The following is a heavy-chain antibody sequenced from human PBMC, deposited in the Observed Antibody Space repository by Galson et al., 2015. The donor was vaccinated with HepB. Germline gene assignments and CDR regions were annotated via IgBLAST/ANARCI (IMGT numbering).Heavy chain of an antibody. CDR3: ASGSYVDTALETKWYFEL. D-gene: IGHD5-18*01. Sequence: SVKVSCKASGCTFTSYFMSWVRQAPGQGLEWMGGIIPNIGTTNYAQKFQGRITITADDSTSTAYMELSSLRSEDTAVYYCASGSYVDTALETKWYFELWGRGTLVTVSS. V-gene: IGHV1-69*13. J-gene: IGHJ2*01. CDR2: IIPNIGTT. CDR1: GCTFTSYF.